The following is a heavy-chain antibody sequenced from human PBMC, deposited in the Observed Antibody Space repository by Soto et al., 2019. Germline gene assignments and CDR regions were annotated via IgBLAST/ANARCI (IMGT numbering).Heavy chain of an antibody. CDR2: INHSGST. V-gene: IGHV4-34*01. CDR1: GGSFSAYY. D-gene: IGHD6-13*01. J-gene: IGHJ4*02. Sequence: QVQLQQWGAGLLKPSETLSLTCAVYGGSFSAYYWSWIRQPPGKGLEWIGEINHSGSTNYNPSLKSRVTTAADTSKNHFSLKLSSVTAADTAVYYCARSLGYDYGDYWGQGTLVTVSS. CDR3: ARSLGYDYGDY.